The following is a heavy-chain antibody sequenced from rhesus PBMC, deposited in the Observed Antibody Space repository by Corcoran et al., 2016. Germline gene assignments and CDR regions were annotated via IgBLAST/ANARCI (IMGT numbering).Heavy chain of an antibody. J-gene: IGHJ4*01. CDR3: AREGDPTRYFDY. CDR2: IYCNGGAT. CDR1: GGSISDDYY. V-gene: IGHV4-106*01. D-gene: IGHD5-42*01. Sequence: QVQLQESGPGLVKPSETLSLTCAVSGGSISDDYYWSWIRQPPGKGMEWIGYIYCNGGATNYNPSLKKRVTSSIDTSKNQFSLKLSSVTAADTAVYFCAREGDPTRYFDYWGQGVLVTVSS.